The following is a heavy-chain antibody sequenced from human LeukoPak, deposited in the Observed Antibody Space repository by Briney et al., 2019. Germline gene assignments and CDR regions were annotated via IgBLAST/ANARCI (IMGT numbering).Heavy chain of an antibody. CDR3: ARDQEVGGGGAFDI. J-gene: IGHJ3*02. V-gene: IGHV1-2*02. CDR2: INPNSGGT. Sequence: ASVKVSCKASGYTFTGYYMHWVRQAPGQGLEWMGWINPNSGGTNYAQKFQGRVTMTRDTSISTAYMELSRLRSDDTAVYYCARDQEVGGGGAFDIWGQGTMVTVSS. D-gene: IGHD3-16*01. CDR1: GYTFTGYY.